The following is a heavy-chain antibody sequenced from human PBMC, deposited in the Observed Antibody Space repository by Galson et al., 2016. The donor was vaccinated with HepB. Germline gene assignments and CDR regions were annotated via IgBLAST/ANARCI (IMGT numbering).Heavy chain of an antibody. CDR1: GGTFSSCT. CDR3: AGGTLGVSGLDV. V-gene: IGHV1-69*02. CDR2: IIPMINLA. D-gene: IGHD3-10*01. J-gene: IGHJ6*02. Sequence: SVKVSCKASGGTFSSCTFSWVRQAPGQGLEWMGRIIPMINLATYAQRFQGRVTITADETTTTAYMELKSLTSEDTAVYYCAGGTLGVSGLDVWGQGTTVTVSS.